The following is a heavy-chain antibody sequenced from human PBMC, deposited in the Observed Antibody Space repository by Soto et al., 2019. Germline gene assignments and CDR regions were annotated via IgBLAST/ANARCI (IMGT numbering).Heavy chain of an antibody. CDR2: INRDGSSI. V-gene: IGHV3-74*01. D-gene: IGHD2-21*01. CDR3: VRDLWWDLPHDC. J-gene: IGHJ4*02. Sequence: PGGSLRLSCAASGFTFSSYWMHWVRQAPGKGLVWVSRINRDGSSINYADSARGRVTISRDNAKNTLYLQMSSLSLEDTAVYYCVRDLWWDLPHDCWGQGT. CDR1: GFTFSSYW.